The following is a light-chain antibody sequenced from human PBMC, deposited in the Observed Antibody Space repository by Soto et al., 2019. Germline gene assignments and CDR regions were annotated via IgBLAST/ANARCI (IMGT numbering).Light chain of an antibody. Sequence: QSALTQPHSVSGSPGQSVTISCTGTSSDVGGYNYVSWYQHHPGKAPKLMIYDVSERPSGVPDRFSGSKSGNTGNTASLTISGLQAEDEADYYCCSYAGSYTHVFGSGTKLTVL. J-gene: IGLJ1*01. CDR3: CSYAGSYTHV. V-gene: IGLV2-11*01. CDR2: DVS. CDR1: SSDVGGYNY.